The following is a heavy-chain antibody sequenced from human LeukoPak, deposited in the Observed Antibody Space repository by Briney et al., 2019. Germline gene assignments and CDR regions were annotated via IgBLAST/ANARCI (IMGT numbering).Heavy chain of an antibody. J-gene: IGHJ4*02. CDR1: GFTFSSYG. CDR3: AKDHDSSGYYYFDY. V-gene: IGHV3-30*02. D-gene: IGHD3-22*01. CDR2: MRYDGSNK. Sequence: GGSLRLSCAASGFTFSSYGMHWVRQAPGKGLEWVAFMRYDGSNKYYADSVKGRFTISRDNSKNTLYLQMNSLRAEDTAVYYCAKDHDSSGYYYFDYWGQGTLVTVPS.